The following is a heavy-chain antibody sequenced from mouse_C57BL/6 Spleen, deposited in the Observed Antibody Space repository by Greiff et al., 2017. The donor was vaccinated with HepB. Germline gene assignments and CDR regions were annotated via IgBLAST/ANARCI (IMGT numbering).Heavy chain of an antibody. V-gene: IGHV5-17*01. CDR2: ISSGSSTI. CDR3: ATGGGSSWDCDY. J-gene: IGHJ2*01. Sequence: DVMLVESGGGLVKPGGSLKLSCAASGFTFSDYGMHWVRQAPEKGLEWVAYISSGSSTIYYADTVKGRFTISRDNAKNTLFLQMTSLRSEDTAMYYCATGGGSSWDCDYWGQGTTLTVSS. CDR1: GFTFSDYG. D-gene: IGHD1-1*01.